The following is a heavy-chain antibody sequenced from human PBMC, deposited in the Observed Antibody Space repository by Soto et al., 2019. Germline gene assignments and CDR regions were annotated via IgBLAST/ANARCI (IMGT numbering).Heavy chain of an antibody. D-gene: IGHD6-19*01. CDR2: MYYTGST. J-gene: IGHJ3*02. V-gene: IGHV4-39*01. CDR3: ASRSGWEGFVI. Sequence: QLQLQESGPGLVKPSATLSLTCTVSGGSISSSSYYWGWIRQPPGKGLEWIGGMYYTGSTYYNPSLKSRVTLSVDTSNTQFSLKLRSVTAADTAVYYCASRSGWEGFVIWGQGTMVTVSS. CDR1: GGSISSSSYY.